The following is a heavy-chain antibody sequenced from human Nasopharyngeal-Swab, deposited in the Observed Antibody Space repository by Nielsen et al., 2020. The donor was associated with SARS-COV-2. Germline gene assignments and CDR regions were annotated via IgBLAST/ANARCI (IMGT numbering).Heavy chain of an antibody. V-gene: IGHV3-64D*06. D-gene: IGHD3-3*01. CDR2: IDNNGGAT. CDR1: GFTFTSYA. J-gene: IGHJ6*03. CDR3: MKAWRYIYPSYMDA. Sequence: GGSLRLSCSASGFTFTSYAMNWVRQAPGKGLEFVSAIDNNGGATYYADSVKGRFTISRDNSKSTLYLQLSSLRGDDTAVYYCMKAWRYIYPSYMDAWGKGTTIIVSS.